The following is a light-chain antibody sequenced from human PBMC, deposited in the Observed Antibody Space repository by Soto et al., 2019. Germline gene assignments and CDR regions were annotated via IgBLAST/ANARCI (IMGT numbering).Light chain of an antibody. V-gene: IGKV1-33*01. CDR1: QDIRNH. CDR2: DAS. Sequence: DIQMTQSPSSLSASVGDRVTITCQASQDIRNHLNWYQQKPGKAPKLLIYDASNFETGVPSRFSGSGSGTDFTFTISSLKPEDIATYYCQQFDNLPFGQGTKLEIK. CDR3: QQFDNLP. J-gene: IGKJ2*01.